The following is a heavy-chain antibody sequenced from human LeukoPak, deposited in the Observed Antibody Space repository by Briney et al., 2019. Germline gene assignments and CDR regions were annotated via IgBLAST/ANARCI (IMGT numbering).Heavy chain of an antibody. D-gene: IGHD3-22*01. CDR1: GFTFSSYG. CDR3: AKYCSGGSCYSHYYDSSGYYFPYYFDY. Sequence: GGSLRLSCAASGFTFSSYGMHWVRQAPGKGLEWVAVIWYDGSNKYYADSVKGRFTISRDNSKNTLYLQMNSLRAEDTAVYYCAKYCSGGSCYSHYYDSSGYYFPYYFDYWGQGTLVTVSS. J-gene: IGHJ4*02. V-gene: IGHV3-33*06. CDR2: IWYDGSNK.